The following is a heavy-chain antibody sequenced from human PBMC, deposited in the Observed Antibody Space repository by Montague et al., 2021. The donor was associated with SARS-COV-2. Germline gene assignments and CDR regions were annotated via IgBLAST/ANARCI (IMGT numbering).Heavy chain of an antibody. J-gene: IGHJ6*04. CDR3: SRGHLGVVPAPLGFGVYYYYGLDV. CDR1: GGSISSSNW. D-gene: IGHD2-2*01. Sequence: SETLSLTCAVSGGSISSSNWWSWLRQPPGKGLGWSGVIYHSGSTNFNPPLKSRVTISVDKSKNQSSLKLSSATAADTAVYYCSRGHLGVVPAPLGFGVYYYYGLDVWGKGTRSPSPQ. V-gene: IGHV4-4*02. CDR2: IYHSGST.